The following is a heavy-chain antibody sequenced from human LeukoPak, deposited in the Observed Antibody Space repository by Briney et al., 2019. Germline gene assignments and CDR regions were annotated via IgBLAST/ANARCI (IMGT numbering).Heavy chain of an antibody. CDR1: GFTFSSYA. J-gene: IGHJ4*02. V-gene: IGHV3-30-3*01. CDR3: ARATTVTTSFDY. Sequence: GGSLRLSCAPSGFTFSSYAMHWVRQAPGKGLEWVAVISYDGSNKYYADSVKGRFTISRDNSKNTLYLQMNSLRAEDTAVYYCARATTVTTSFDYWGQGTLVTVSS. D-gene: IGHD4-17*01. CDR2: ISYDGSNK.